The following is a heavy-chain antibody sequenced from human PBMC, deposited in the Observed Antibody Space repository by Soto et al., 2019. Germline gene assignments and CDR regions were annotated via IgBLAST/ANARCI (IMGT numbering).Heavy chain of an antibody. CDR1: GGAFSSCT. Sequence: GASVKVSCKASGGAFSSCTICWVRQAPGQGLEWMGRIIPILGIANYAQKFQGRVTITADKSTSTAYMELSSLRSEDTAVYYCARVRLGSWGGGGGYYYYYGMDVWGQGTTVIVSS. V-gene: IGHV1-69*02. CDR3: ARVRLGSWGGGGGYYYYYGMDV. D-gene: IGHD3-16*01. J-gene: IGHJ6*02. CDR2: IIPILGIA.